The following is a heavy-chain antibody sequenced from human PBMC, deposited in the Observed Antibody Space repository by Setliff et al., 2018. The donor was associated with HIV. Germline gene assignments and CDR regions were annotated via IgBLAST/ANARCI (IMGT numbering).Heavy chain of an antibody. V-gene: IGHV4-31*03. CDR3: ARDYRGGSYHPYYYYYYMDA. CDR2: IYFSGST. J-gene: IGHJ6*03. D-gene: IGHD1-26*01. Sequence: SETLSLTCHVSGGSISNGGYYWSWIRQHPGTGLEWIAYIYFSGSTYYNPSLKSRVTVSLDMSKNQFSLRLSSVTAADTAVYYCARDYRGGSYHPYYYYYYMDAWGKGTTVTVSS. CDR1: GGSISNGGYY.